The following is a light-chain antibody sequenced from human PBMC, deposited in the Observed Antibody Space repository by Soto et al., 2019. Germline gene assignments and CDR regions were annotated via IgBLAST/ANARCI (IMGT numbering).Light chain of an antibody. CDR1: QSISSW. Sequence: DIQMTQSPSTLSASVGDRVTITCRASQSISSWLAWYQQKPGKAPKLLIYKASSLESGVPARFSGSGSGTEFTLTISSLQSEDFAVYYCQQYNNWPPETFGQGTKVDIK. V-gene: IGKV1-5*03. CDR2: KAS. J-gene: IGKJ1*01. CDR3: QQYNNWPPET.